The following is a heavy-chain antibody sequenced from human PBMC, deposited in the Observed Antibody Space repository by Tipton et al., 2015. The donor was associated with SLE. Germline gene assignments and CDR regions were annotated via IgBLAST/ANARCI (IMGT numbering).Heavy chain of an antibody. V-gene: IGHV3-21*01. Sequence: SLRLSCAASGFTFTTYSMNWVRQAPGKGLEWVSSISSSSSYIYYADPVKGRFTISRDNAKNSLYLQMNSLRAEDTAVYYCASYGDYWYFDLWGRGTLVTVSS. CDR1: GFTFTTYS. D-gene: IGHD4-17*01. CDR2: ISSSSSYI. J-gene: IGHJ2*01. CDR3: ASYGDYWYFDL.